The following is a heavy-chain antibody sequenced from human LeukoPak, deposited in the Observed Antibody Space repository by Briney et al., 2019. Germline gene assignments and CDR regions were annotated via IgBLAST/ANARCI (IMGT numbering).Heavy chain of an antibody. J-gene: IGHJ4*02. CDR3: TRTAPHSSGWCFDY. V-gene: IGHV3-49*04. CDR1: GFTFGDYA. D-gene: IGHD6-19*01. CDR2: IRSKAYGGTT. Sequence: GGSLRLSCTASGFTFGDYAMSWVRQAPGKGLEWVGFIRSKAYGGTTEYAASVRGRFTISRDGSKSIAYLQMNSLKTEDTAVYYCTRTAPHSSGWCFDYWGQGTLVTVSS.